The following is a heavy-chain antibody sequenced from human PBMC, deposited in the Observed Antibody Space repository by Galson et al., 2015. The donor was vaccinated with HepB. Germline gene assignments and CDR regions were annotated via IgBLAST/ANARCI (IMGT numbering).Heavy chain of an antibody. D-gene: IGHD4-17*01. J-gene: IGHJ6*02. CDR2: IVVGSGNT. V-gene: IGHV1-58*01. CDR1: GFTFATSA. CDR3: EATGGDYNYYYYGMDV. Sequence: SVKASCKASGFTFATSAVQGVRQARGQRLEWIGWIVVGSGNTNYAQKFQERVTITKDMSTSTAYMELSGLRSEDTAVYYWEATGGDYNYYYYGMDVWGQGTTVTVSS.